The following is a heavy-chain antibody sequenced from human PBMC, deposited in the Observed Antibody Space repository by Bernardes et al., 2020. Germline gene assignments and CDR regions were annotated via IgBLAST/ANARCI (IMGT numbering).Heavy chain of an antibody. V-gene: IGHV1-18*04. J-gene: IGHJ4*02. D-gene: IGHD2-15*01. CDR2: TSGYSGSS. Sequence: ASVKVSCKAAGYSLSNYGICRVRQAPGQPLEWMGWTSGYSGSSRISPSLHDRVTLSTDTLTGTAYMELRSLRFDETAVYYCVRDCSGGTCYWDYWGQGTLVTVSS. CDR1: GYSLSNYG. CDR3: VRDCSGGTCYWDY.